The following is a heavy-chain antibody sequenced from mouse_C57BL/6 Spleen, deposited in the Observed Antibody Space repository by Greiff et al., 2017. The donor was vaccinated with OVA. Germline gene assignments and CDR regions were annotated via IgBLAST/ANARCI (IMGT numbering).Heavy chain of an antibody. V-gene: IGHV1-64*01. CDR2: IHPNSGST. J-gene: IGHJ3*01. CDR1: GYTFTSYW. CDR3: ARRGELGLFAY. D-gene: IGHD4-1*01. Sequence: QVQLQQPGAELVKPGASVKLSCKASGYTFTSYWMHWVKQRPGQGLEWIGMIHPNSGSTNYNEKFKSKATLTVDKSSSTAYMQLSSLTSEDSAVYYCARRGELGLFAYWGQGTLVTVSA.